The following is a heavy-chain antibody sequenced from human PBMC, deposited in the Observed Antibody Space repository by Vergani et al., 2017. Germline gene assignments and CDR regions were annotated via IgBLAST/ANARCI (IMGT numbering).Heavy chain of an antibody. Sequence: QVQLVESGGGVVQPGRSLRLSCAASGFTFSSYAMHWVRQAPGKGLEWVAVISNDGRNKYYADSVKGRFTISRNNSKNTLYLQMHSLRADDTAVYYCARVGAAWAFDIWGQGTVVTVSS. CDR1: GFTFSSYA. CDR2: ISNDGRNK. J-gene: IGHJ3*02. CDR3: ARVGAAWAFDI. D-gene: IGHD3-3*01. V-gene: IGHV3-30*04.